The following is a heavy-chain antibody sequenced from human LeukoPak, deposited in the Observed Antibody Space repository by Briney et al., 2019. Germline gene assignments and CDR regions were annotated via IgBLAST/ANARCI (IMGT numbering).Heavy chain of an antibody. D-gene: IGHD5-12*01. CDR1: GFTFSSYS. CDR3: ARDGYDHKYYFDY. J-gene: IGHJ4*02. Sequence: GGSLRLSCAASGFTFSSYSMKWVRQPPGGGRGWDSSISSSGSYIYYADSVRGRFTHSRDNAKNSLYLQMNRLRAEDTAVYFCARDGYDHKYYFDYWGQGTLVTVSS. CDR2: ISSSGSYI. V-gene: IGHV3-21*01.